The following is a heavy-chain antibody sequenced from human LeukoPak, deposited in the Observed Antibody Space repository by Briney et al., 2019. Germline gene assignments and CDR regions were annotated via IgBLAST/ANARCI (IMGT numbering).Heavy chain of an antibody. D-gene: IGHD1-26*01. J-gene: IGHJ4*02. CDR3: ARENSGSYRKNFDY. CDR1: EFTFSSYS. CDR2: ISSSSSYI. V-gene: IGHV3-21*01. Sequence: PGGSLRLSCAASEFTFSSYSMNWVRQAPGKGLEWVSSISSSSSYIYYADSVKGRFTISRDNAKNSLYLQMNSLRAEDTAVYYCARENSGSYRKNFDYWGQGTLVTVSS.